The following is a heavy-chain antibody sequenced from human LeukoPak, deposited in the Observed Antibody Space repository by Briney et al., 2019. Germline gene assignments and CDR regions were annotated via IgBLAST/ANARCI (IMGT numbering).Heavy chain of an antibody. CDR1: GYTFTNYD. J-gene: IGHJ6*03. D-gene: IGHD2-15*01. Sequence: GASVKVSCKASGYTFTNYDINWVRQATGQGLEWMGWMNPNSGNTGYAQKFQGRVTMTRNTSISTAYMELSSLRSEDTAVYYCARGRYCSGGSCYFSGYYYYMDVWGKGTTVTISS. CDR3: ARGRYCSGGSCYFSGYYYYMDV. V-gene: IGHV1-8*02. CDR2: MNPNSGNT.